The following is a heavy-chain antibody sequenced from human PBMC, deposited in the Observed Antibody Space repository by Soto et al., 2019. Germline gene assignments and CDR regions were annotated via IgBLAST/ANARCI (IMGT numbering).Heavy chain of an antibody. V-gene: IGHV4-59*02. D-gene: IGHD6-13*01. CDR2: IYYNGNT. J-gene: IGHJ4*02. CDR3: AKMYSSTWPYFNY. CDR1: GGSVTYSY. Sequence: QVHLQESCPGLVKPSETLSLTCTVSGGSVTYSYWSWIRQPPGGGLEWIAYIYYNGNTNYNPSLKSRVTISVDTSRDQFSLKLSSVTAADTAIYYCAKMYSSTWPYFNYWGQGTLVTVSS.